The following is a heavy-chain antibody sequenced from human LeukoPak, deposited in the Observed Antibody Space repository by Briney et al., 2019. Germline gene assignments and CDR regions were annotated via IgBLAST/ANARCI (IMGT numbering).Heavy chain of an antibody. CDR3: ARDGYGLDTPMVSTIFDC. CDR1: GFTVSSNY. D-gene: IGHD5-18*01. J-gene: IGHJ4*02. Sequence: GGSLRLSCAASGFTVSSNYMSWVRQAPGKGLEWVSVIYSGSSSTYYTDSVKGRFTISRDNSKNTLYLQMNSLRTEDTAVYYCARDGYGLDTPMVSTIFDCWGQGTLVTVSS. CDR2: IYSGSSST. V-gene: IGHV3-53*05.